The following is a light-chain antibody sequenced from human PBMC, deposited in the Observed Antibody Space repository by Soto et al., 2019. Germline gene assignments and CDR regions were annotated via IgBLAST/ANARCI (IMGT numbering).Light chain of an antibody. CDR2: KAS. J-gene: IGKJ2*01. CDR1: QSISSW. V-gene: IGKV1-5*03. CDR3: QQYSSLYT. Sequence: DIQMTQSPSTLSASVGDRVTITCRASQSISSWLAWYQQKPGKAPKLLIYKASSLESGVPSRFSGSGSGTEFTLTVSSMKPDDTSTYSSQQYSSLYTFGQGNKLEIK.